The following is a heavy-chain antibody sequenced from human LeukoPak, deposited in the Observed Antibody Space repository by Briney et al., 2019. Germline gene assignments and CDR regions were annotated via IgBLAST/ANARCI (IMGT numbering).Heavy chain of an antibody. J-gene: IGHJ5*02. CDR3: ARDVGGTTGYSRGWFDP. CDR1: GYTFTGYY. Sequence: ASVKVSCKASGYTFTGYYMHWVRQAPGQGLEWMGWINPNSGGTNYAQKFQGRFTMTRDTSISTAYMELSRLRSDDTAVYYCARDVGGTTGYSRGWFDPWGQGTLVTVSS. CDR2: INPNSGGT. V-gene: IGHV1-2*02. D-gene: IGHD6-13*01.